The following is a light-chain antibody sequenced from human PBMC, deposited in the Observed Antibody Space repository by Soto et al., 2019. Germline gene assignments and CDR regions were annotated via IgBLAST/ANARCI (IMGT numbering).Light chain of an antibody. V-gene: IGKV1-8*01. CDR1: QSISSS. CDR2: AAS. CDR3: QQYYSYPLT. J-gene: IGKJ4*01. Sequence: AIRMTQSPSSFSATPGDRVTIPCRASQSISSSLAWYQQKPGKAPKLLIHAASTSQSGVPSRFSGSGSGTDFTLTISCLQSEDFAPYYCQQYYSYPLTFGGGTKVDI.